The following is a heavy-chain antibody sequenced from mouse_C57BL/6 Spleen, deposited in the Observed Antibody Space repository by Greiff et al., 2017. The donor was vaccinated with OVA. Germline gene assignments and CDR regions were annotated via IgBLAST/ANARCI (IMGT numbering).Heavy chain of an antibody. CDR2: IHPNSGST. CDR1: GYTFTSYW. D-gene: IGHD2-3*01. Sequence: QVQLQQPGAELVKPGASVKLSCKASGYTFTSYWMHWVKQRPGQGLEWIGMIHPNSGSTNYNEKFKSKATLTVDKSSSTAYMQLSSLTSEDSAVYYCARSQVDGYSYAMDCWGQGTSVTVSS. CDR3: ARSQVDGYSYAMDC. V-gene: IGHV1-64*01. J-gene: IGHJ4*01.